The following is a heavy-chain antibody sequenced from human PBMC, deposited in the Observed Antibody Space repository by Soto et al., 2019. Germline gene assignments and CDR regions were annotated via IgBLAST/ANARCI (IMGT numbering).Heavy chain of an antibody. D-gene: IGHD3-22*01. CDR3: ARSRYYYASSGYSYNFDS. J-gene: IGHJ4*02. Sequence: EVQLVESGGGLVKPGGSLRLSCAASGFTFSNYIMNWVRQAPGKGLEWVSSISGDSGDIYYADSVKGRFTISRDNAKNSLHLLMNSLRVEDTAVFYCARSRYYYASSGYSYNFDSWGQGTLVTVSS. V-gene: IGHV3-21*01. CDR1: GFTFSNYI. CDR2: ISGDSGDI.